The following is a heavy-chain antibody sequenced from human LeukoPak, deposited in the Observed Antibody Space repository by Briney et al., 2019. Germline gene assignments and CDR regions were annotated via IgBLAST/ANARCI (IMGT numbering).Heavy chain of an antibody. V-gene: IGHV3-21*01. CDR3: ARVIEAYYDSSGSCRD. Sequence: GGSLRLSCAASGFTFSSYSMNWVRQAPGKGLEWVSSISSSSYIYYADSVKGRFTISRDNAKNSLYLQMNSLRAEDTAVYYCARVIEAYYDSSGSCRDWGQGTLVTVSS. D-gene: IGHD3-22*01. CDR2: ISSSSYI. CDR1: GFTFSSYS. J-gene: IGHJ4*02.